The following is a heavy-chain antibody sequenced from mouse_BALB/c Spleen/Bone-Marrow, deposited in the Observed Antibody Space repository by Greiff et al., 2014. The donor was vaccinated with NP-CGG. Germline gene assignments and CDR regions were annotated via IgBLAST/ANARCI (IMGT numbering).Heavy chain of an antibody. CDR3: TRGVVQAMDY. Sequence: VQLQESGAELVKPGASVKMSCKASGYTFTSYWMHWVKQRPGQGLEWIGVIDPSDSYTSYNQKFKGKATLTVDTSSSTAYIQLSSLTSEDSAVYYCTRGVVQAMDYWGQGTSVTVSS. D-gene: IGHD1-1*02. V-gene: IGHV1S127*01. J-gene: IGHJ4*01. CDR1: GYTFTSYW. CDR2: IDPSDSYT.